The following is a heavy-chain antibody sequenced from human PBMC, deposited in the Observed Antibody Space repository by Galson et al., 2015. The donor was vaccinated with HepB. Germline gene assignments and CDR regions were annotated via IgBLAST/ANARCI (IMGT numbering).Heavy chain of an antibody. CDR1: GFTFSSYG. CDR2: IWYDGSNK. V-gene: IGHV3-33*08. CDR3: ARDSPYYDILTERITTYQLGY. J-gene: IGHJ4*02. D-gene: IGHD3-9*01. Sequence: SLRLSCAASGFTFSSYGMHWVRQAPGKGLEWVAVIWYDGSNKYYADSVKGRFTISRDNSKNTLYLQMNSLRAEDTAVYYCARDSPYYDILTERITTYQLGYWGQGTLVTVSS.